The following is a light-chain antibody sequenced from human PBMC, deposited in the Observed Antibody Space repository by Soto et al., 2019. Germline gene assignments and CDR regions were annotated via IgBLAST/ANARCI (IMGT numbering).Light chain of an antibody. J-gene: IGLJ2*01. CDR2: YDS. V-gene: IGLV3-21*04. CDR1: KIGSKS. Sequence: SYELTQPPSVSVAPGKTARITCGRNKIGSKSVHWYQQKPGQAPVLVIYYDSDRPSGIPERFSGSNSGNTATLTISRVEAGDEADYYCQVWDSSSDHVVFGGGTKVTVL. CDR3: QVWDSSSDHVV.